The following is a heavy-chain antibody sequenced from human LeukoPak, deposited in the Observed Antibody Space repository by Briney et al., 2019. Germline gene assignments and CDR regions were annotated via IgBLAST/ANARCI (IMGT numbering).Heavy chain of an antibody. J-gene: IGHJ4*02. CDR1: GGSISSYY. CDR3: ASDSRWDCSSFDY. D-gene: IGHD6-6*01. V-gene: IGHV4-59*01. Sequence: KASETLSLTCTVSGGSISSYYWSWIRQPPGKGLEWIGYIYYSGSTNYNPSLKSRVTISVDTSKNQFSLNLSSVTAADTAVYYCASDSRWDCSSFDYWGQGTLVTVSS. CDR2: IYYSGST.